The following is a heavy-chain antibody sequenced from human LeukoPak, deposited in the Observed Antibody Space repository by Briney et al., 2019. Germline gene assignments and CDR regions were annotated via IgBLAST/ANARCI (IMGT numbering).Heavy chain of an antibody. CDR3: ARRRCSSTSCFFDY. D-gene: IGHD2-2*01. Sequence: GGSLRLSCAASGFTFSNYWMSWVRQAPGMGLEWVAIIKQDGSEKYYVDSVKGRFTISRDNAKNSLYLQMNSLRAEDTAVFYCARRRCSSTSCFFDYWGQGTLVTVSS. J-gene: IGHJ4*02. CDR2: IKQDGSEK. V-gene: IGHV3-7*01. CDR1: GFTFSNYW.